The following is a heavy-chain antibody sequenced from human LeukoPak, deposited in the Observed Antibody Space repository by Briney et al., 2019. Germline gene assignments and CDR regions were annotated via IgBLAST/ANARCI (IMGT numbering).Heavy chain of an antibody. CDR2: ISFDGSKD. CDR3: ARDSDTFGALDY. Sequence: GGSLRLSCATSTFTFSSYAMHWVREAPGKGLEWVAVISFDGSKDYFADSVKGRFTISRDNSKNTMYLHMNSLRLEDTAVYYCARDSDTFGALDYWGQGTLVTVSS. J-gene: IGHJ4*02. V-gene: IGHV3-30-3*01. D-gene: IGHD3-10*01. CDR1: TFTFSSYA.